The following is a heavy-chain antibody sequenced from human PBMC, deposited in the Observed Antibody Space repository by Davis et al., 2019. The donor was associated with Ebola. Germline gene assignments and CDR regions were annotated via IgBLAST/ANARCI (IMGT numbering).Heavy chain of an antibody. J-gene: IGHJ6*02. CDR1: GFTFNSYW. CDR3: AKSPSGSYYFYGMDV. V-gene: IGHV3-21*04. CDR2: ISSSSYI. Sequence: PGGSLRLSCAASGFTFNSYWMNWVRQAPGKGLEWVSSISSSSYIYYADSVKGRFTISRDNAKNSLYLQMNSLRAEDTAVYYCAKSPSGSYYFYGMDVWGQGTTVTVSS. D-gene: IGHD1-26*01.